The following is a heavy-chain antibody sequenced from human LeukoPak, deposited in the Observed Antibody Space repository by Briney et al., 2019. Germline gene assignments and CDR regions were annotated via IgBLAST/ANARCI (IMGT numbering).Heavy chain of an antibody. CDR2: ISSTGSYI. CDR3: ARAYSSGWYYFDY. D-gene: IGHD6-19*01. CDR1: GFTFSRYS. J-gene: IGHJ4*02. Sequence: GGSLRLSCAASGFTFSRYSMNWVRQAPGKGLEWVSSISSTGSYIYYADSVKGRFTVSRDNAKNSLYLQMNSLRGEDTAVYYCARAYSSGWYYFDYWGQGTLVTVSS. V-gene: IGHV3-21*04.